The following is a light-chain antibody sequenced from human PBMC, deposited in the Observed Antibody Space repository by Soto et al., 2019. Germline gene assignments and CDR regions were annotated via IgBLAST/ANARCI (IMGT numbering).Light chain of an antibody. V-gene: IGKV1-5*01. CDR1: QSISSW. Sequence: DIQMTQSPSTLSPSVGVRVTITCRVSQSISSWLAWYQQKPGKAPKLLIYDGSILESGVPSRFSGSGSGTEFTITISSLEPEDFAVYYCQQCNSWPQWTFGPGTKVDI. CDR2: DGS. J-gene: IGKJ1*01. CDR3: QQCNSWPQWT.